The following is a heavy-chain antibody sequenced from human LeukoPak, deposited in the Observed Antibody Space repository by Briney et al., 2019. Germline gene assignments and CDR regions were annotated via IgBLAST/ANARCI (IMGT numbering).Heavy chain of an antibody. CDR1: GFTFSSYS. D-gene: IGHD2-2*01. CDR2: ISSSSSTI. Sequence: GGSLRLSCAASGFTFSSYSMNWVRQAPGKGLEWVSYISSSSSTIYYADSVKGRFTISRDNAKNSLYLQMNSLRAEDTAVYYCARVVLPAAMHVRGYYFDYWGQGTLVTVSS. V-gene: IGHV3-48*04. J-gene: IGHJ4*02. CDR3: ARVVLPAAMHVRGYYFDY.